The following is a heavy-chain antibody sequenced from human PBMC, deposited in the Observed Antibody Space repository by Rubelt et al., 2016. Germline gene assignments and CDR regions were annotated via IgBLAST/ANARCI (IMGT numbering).Heavy chain of an antibody. V-gene: IGHV7-4-1*02. CDR1: GYNFKAYV. Sequence: QAQLVQSGSELKKPGASVKVSCQASGYNFKAYVINWVRQAPGQGLEWMGWININTESRMFAQGLTQRVACSVDTAFSTAYLEISSLRSYDTSIYYCARGLDLHYLNFDVWGRGTLVTVSS. CDR2: ININTESR. J-gene: IGHJ2*01. D-gene: IGHD1-1*01. CDR3: ARGLDLHYLNFDV.